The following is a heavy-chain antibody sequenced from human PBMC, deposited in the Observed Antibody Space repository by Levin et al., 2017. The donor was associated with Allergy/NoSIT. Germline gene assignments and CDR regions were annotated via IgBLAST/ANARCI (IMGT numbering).Heavy chain of an antibody. CDR2: VDHNGNT. Sequence: SETLSLTCAVSGASISSGHWWSWVRQTPGKGLEWIGEVDHNGNTNYSPSLKSRVIISADKSKNQFSLELRSVTAADAAVYYCARVTEMVRGVINWYFDLWGRGTLVTVSS. J-gene: IGHJ2*01. CDR3: ARVTEMVRGVINWYFDL. D-gene: IGHD3-10*01. V-gene: IGHV4-4*02. CDR1: GASISSGHW.